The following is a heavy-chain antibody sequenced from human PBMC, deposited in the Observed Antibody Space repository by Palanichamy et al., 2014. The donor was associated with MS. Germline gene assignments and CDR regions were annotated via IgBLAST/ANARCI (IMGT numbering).Heavy chain of an antibody. Sequence: QVQLVESGGGVVQPGRSLRLSCAASGFTFNTYGMHWVRQTPGKGLEWVAVISYDGNDKFYADSVKGRFTTSRDNSKNTLYLQMNSLRAEDTAIYYCAKLSYYCSGGSCYSGAPHYWGQGTLVTVSS. V-gene: IGHV3-30*18. D-gene: IGHD2-15*01. CDR1: GFTFNTYG. J-gene: IGHJ4*02. CDR2: ISYDGNDK. CDR3: AKLSYYCSGGSCYSGAPHY.